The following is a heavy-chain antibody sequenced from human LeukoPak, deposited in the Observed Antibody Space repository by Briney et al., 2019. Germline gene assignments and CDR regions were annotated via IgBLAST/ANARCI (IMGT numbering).Heavy chain of an antibody. CDR2: ISYDGSNK. D-gene: IGHD4-17*01. J-gene: IGHJ4*02. CDR3: AKDIEFQSTTVPDY. Sequence: PGRSLRLSCAASGFTFSSYGMHWVRQAPGKGLEWVAVISYDGSNKYYADSVKGRFTISRDNSKNTLYLQMNSLRAEDTAVYYCAKDIEFQSTTVPDYWGQGTLVTVSS. V-gene: IGHV3-30*18. CDR1: GFTFSSYG.